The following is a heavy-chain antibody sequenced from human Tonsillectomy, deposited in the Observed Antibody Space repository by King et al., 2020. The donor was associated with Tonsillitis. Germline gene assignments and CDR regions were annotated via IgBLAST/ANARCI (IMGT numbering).Heavy chain of an antibody. CDR3: ARDRASSGWYGFGY. D-gene: IGHD6-19*01. Sequence: QLQESGPGLVKPSETLSLTCTVSGGSISSYYWSWIRQPAGKGLEWIGRSYTSGSTNYNPSLKSRVTMSVDTSKNQFSLKLSSVPAADTAVYYCARDRASSGWYGFGYWGQGTLVTVSS. CDR2: SYTSGST. CDR1: GGSISSYY. V-gene: IGHV4-4*07. J-gene: IGHJ4*02.